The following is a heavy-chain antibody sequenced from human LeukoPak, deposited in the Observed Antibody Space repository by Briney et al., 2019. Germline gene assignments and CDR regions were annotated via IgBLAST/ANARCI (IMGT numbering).Heavy chain of an antibody. J-gene: IGHJ4*02. CDR3: ARGPLTMVRGVIRGSFFDY. CDR1: GYTFTSYD. V-gene: IGHV1-8*01. CDR2: MNPNSGNT. Sequence: ASVKVSCKASGYTFTSYDINWVRQATGQGLERMGWMNPNSGNTGYSQKFQGGVTMTRNTSISTAYMELSSLRSEDTAVYYCARGPLTMVRGVIRGSFFDYWGQGTLVTVSS. D-gene: IGHD3-10*01.